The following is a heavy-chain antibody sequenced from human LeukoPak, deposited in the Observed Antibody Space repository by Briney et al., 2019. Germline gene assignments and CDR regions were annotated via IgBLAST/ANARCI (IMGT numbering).Heavy chain of an antibody. D-gene: IGHD3-10*01. V-gene: IGHV1-2*02. CDR3: ARPMVRGVIRVFDY. CDR1: GYTFTGYY. Sequence: ASVKVSCKASGYTFTGYYMHWVRQAPGQGLDWMGWINPNSGGTHYAQKFQGRVTMTRDTSISTAYMELSGLRSDDTAVYYCARPMVRGVIRVFDYWGQGTLVTVSS. CDR2: INPNSGGT. J-gene: IGHJ4*02.